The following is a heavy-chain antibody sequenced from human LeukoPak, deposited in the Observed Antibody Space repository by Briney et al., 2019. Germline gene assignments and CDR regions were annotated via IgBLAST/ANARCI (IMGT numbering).Heavy chain of an antibody. Sequence: GGSLRLSRAASGFSFSTYSMNLVRQAPGEGLEWVSYICGGGSKIYYADSVKGRFTISRDNAKNSLYLQMNSLRAEDTAVYYCAEAPWDIVVEPAAFYYYYYYMDVWGKGTTVTVSS. CDR1: GFSFSTYS. J-gene: IGHJ6*03. D-gene: IGHD2-2*01. V-gene: IGHV3-48*04. CDR2: ICGGGSKI. CDR3: AEAPWDIVVEPAAFYYYYYYMDV.